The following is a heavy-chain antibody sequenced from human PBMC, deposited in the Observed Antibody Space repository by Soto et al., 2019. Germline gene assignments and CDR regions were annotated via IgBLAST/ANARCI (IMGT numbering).Heavy chain of an antibody. D-gene: IGHD3-16*01. Sequence: PSETLSLTCTVSGGSISSYYWSWIRQPPGKGLEWIGYIYYSGSTNYNPSLKSRVTISVDTSKNQFSLKLSSVTAADTAVYYCARDNGLDYYGMDVWGQGTTVTVSS. CDR1: GGSISSYY. J-gene: IGHJ6*02. CDR2: IYYSGST. V-gene: IGHV4-59*01. CDR3: ARDNGLDYYGMDV.